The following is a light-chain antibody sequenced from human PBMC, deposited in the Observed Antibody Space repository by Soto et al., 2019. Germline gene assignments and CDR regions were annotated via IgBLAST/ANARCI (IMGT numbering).Light chain of an antibody. CDR2: GAF. CDR3: QQYGDSSQLT. CDR1: QTIYSNY. J-gene: IGKJ3*01. V-gene: IGKV3-20*01. Sequence: EIVLTQSPGTLSLSPGERATLSCRASQTIYSNYLAWYQQKPGQAPRLLIYGAFIRATGIPDRFSGSGSGTDVTLTISRLETEDFAVYYCQQYGDSSQLTFGPGTKVDTK.